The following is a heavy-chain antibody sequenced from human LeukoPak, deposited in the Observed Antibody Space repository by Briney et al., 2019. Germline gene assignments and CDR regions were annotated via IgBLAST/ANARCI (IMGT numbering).Heavy chain of an antibody. CDR3: TTDHYSSAWLGPLQY. CDR2: IKSIIDGGRT. Sequence: GGSLRLSCAASGFTLSNYWMSWVRQAPGKGPEWVGRIKSIIDGGRTDYAAPVKGRFTISRDDSKNTLYLQMHSLKIEDTAVYYCTTDHYSSAWLGPLQYWGQGTHISVSS. CDR1: GFTLSNYW. D-gene: IGHD6-13*01. J-gene: IGHJ1*01. V-gene: IGHV3-15*01.